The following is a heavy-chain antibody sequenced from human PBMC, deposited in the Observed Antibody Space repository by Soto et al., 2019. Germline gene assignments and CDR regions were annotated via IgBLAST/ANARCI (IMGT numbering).Heavy chain of an antibody. Sequence: KVSCKASGGTFSSYATSWVRQAPGQGLEWMGGIIPIFGTTNYAEKFRGRVSITADESTSTAYVELSSLRSEDTAVYYCAGSFKYGSGTFDAFDIWGQGTMVTVSS. D-gene: IGHD3-10*01. V-gene: IGHV1-69*01. CDR2: IIPIFGTT. J-gene: IGHJ3*02. CDR3: AGSFKYGSGTFDAFDI. CDR1: GGTFSSYA.